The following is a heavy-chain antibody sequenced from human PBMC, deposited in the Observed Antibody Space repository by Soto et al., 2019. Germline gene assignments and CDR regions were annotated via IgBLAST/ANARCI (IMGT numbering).Heavy chain of an antibody. CDR3: AKKRFYDFWSAYSPDV. J-gene: IGHJ6*04. Sequence: GSPRLSCAASGFTFSGYALSWVRQAPGKGLEWVSGISGSGAYTYYADSVKGRFTISRDDSKNTVSLQMNSLRGEDTAVYYCAKKRFYDFWSAYSPDVWAKGTTLTVYS. V-gene: IGHV3-23*01. CDR1: GFTFSGYA. D-gene: IGHD3-3*01. CDR2: ISGSGAYT.